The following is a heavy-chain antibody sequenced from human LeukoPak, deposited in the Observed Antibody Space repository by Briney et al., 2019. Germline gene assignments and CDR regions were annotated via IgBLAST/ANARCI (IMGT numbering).Heavy chain of an antibody. CDR3: AKDHDIAAAGKGGY. J-gene: IGHJ4*02. CDR1: GGSISGYY. D-gene: IGHD6-13*01. V-gene: IGHV4-4*07. Sequence: PSETLSLTCTVSGGSISGYYWSWIRQPAGKGLEWIGRIYTSGTTHDNPSLKSRVTMSVDTSKNQVSLKVSSVTAADTAVYYCAKDHDIAAAGKGGYWGQGTLVTVSS. CDR2: IYTSGTT.